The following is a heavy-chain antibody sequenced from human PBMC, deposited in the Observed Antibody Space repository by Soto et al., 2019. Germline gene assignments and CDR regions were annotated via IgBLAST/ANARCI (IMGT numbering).Heavy chain of an antibody. V-gene: IGHV4-4*07. CDR2: IYSSGST. CDR3: ARGQRFSDWFDP. J-gene: IGHJ5*02. CDR1: GGTMNSYY. Sequence: QVHLQESGPGLVKPSETLSLNCTVSGGTMNSYYWPGIRQPAGKGLKWIGRIYSSGSTKYNPSLQSRVTMSLDTSKNQFSLRLTSVTAADTAVYYCARGQRFSDWFDPWGQGTLVTVSS. D-gene: IGHD3-3*01.